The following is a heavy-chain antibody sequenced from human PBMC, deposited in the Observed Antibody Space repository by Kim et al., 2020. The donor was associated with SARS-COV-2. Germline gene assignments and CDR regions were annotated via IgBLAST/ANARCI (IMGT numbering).Heavy chain of an antibody. CDR1: GFTFSSYA. V-gene: IGHV3-23*01. CDR2: ISGSGGST. D-gene: IGHD3-10*01. CDR3: AKDVAVRGVIWGVFDY. Sequence: GGSLRLSCAASGFTFSSYAMSWVRQAPGKGLEWVSAISGSGGSTYYADSVKGRFTISRDNSKNTLYLQMNSLRAEDTAVYYCAKDVAVRGVIWGVFDYWGQGTLVTVSS. J-gene: IGHJ4*02.